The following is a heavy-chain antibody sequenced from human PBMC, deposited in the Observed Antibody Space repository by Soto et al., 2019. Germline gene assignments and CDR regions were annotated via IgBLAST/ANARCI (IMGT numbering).Heavy chain of an antibody. CDR2: VYPGDFNV. Sequence: VQLVQSGAEVKKSGESLKISCQVSGFRFNSYWIGWVRQMPGKGLEWVAIVYPGDFNVRYSPSFEGRVTISADRSITTAFLQWTRLNPSDTGIYFCVRGASGSSGYFDLWGLGTVVTVTS. J-gene: IGHJ4*02. D-gene: IGHD1-26*01. CDR1: GFRFNSYW. V-gene: IGHV5-51*01. CDR3: VRGASGSSGYFDL.